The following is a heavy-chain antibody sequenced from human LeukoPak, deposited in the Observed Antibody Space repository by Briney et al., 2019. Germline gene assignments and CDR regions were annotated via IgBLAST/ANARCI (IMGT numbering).Heavy chain of an antibody. Sequence: ASVTVSCTVSGYTLTELSMHWVRQAPGKGLEWMGGFDPEDGETIYAQKFQGRVTMTEDTSTDTASMELSSLRSEDTAVYYCAPSLYNWNDWFDPWGQGTLVTVSS. CDR1: GYTLTELS. J-gene: IGHJ5*02. D-gene: IGHD1-1*01. CDR2: FDPEDGET. CDR3: APSLYNWNDWFDP. V-gene: IGHV1-24*01.